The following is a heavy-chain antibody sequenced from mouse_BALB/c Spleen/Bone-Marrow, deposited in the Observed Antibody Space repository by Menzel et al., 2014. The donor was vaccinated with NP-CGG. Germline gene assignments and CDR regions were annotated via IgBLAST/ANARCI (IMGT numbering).Heavy chain of an antibody. J-gene: IGHJ3*01. CDR2: IDPANGNT. CDR3: APYYYGRWFTY. D-gene: IGHD1-1*01. V-gene: IGHV14-3*02. Sequence: EVQLQQSGAELVKPGASVKLSRTASGFNIKDPYMHWVKQRPEQGLEWIGRIDPANGNTKYDPKFQGKATITADTSSNTPYLQLSSLTSEDTAVYYCAPYYYGRWFTYWGQGTLVTVSA. CDR1: GFNIKDPY.